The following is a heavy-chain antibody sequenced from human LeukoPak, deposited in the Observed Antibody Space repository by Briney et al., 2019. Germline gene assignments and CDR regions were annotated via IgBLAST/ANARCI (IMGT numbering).Heavy chain of an antibody. J-gene: IGHJ4*02. CDR2: ISGSGGST. V-gene: IGHV3-23*01. D-gene: IGHD5-18*01. CDR3: AKARIQLWDVDY. Sequence: GGSLRLSCAASGFTFSTYAMSWVRQAPGKGLEWVSAISGSGGSTYYADSVKGRFTISRDNSKNTLYLQMNSLRAEDTAVYYCAKARIQLWDVDYWGQGTLVTVSS. CDR1: GFTFSTYA.